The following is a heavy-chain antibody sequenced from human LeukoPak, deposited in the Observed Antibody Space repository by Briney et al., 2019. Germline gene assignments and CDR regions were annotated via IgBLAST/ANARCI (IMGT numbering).Heavy chain of an antibody. D-gene: IGHD6-19*01. V-gene: IGHV3-23*01. CDR1: GFTFSSYG. Sequence: PGGSLRLSCAASGFTFSSYGMHWVRQAPGKGLEWVSAISSNGGSTYFADSVKGRFSISRDNSKSTLYLQMNSLRAEDTAVYYCAKTNNGWYYFDYWGQGTLVTVSS. CDR2: ISSNGGST. J-gene: IGHJ4*02. CDR3: AKTNNGWYYFDY.